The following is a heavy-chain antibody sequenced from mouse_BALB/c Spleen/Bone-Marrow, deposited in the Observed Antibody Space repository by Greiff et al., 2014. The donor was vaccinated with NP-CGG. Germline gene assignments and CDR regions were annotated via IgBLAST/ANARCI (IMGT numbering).Heavy chain of an antibody. J-gene: IGHJ4*01. CDR2: IDPSDSET. V-gene: IGHV1S126*01. Sequence: VKLMESGPQLVRPGASVKISCKASGYSFTSYWMHWVRQRPGQGLEWIGMIDPSDSETRLNQKFKDKATLTVDKSSSTAYMQLSSPTSEDSAVYYRAREAGYYYAMDYWGQGTSVTVSS. D-gene: IGHD2-2*01. CDR3: AREAGYYYAMDY. CDR1: GYSFTSYW.